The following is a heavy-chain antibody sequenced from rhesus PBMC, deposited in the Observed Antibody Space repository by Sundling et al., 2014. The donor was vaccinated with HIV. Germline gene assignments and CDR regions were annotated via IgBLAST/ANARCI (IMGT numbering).Heavy chain of an antibody. CDR3: ARDYGVIIPYGLDS. D-gene: IGHD3-22*01. CDR1: GGSISSYY. CDR2: IHVNDGTT. Sequence: QVQLQESGPGLVKPSETLSLTCAASGGSISSYYWSWIRQPPGKGLEWIGHIHVNDGTTRYNPSLSSRVSISTDTSKNDFSLKVRSLTAADTATYYCARDYGVIIPYGLDSWGQGAVVTVSS. V-gene: IGHV4-147*01. J-gene: IGHJ6*01.